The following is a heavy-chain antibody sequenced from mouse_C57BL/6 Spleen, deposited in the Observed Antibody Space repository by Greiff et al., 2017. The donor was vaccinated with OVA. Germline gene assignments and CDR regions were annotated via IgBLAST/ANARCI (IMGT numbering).Heavy chain of an antibody. V-gene: IGHV5-4*03. CDR2: ISDGGSYT. CDR3: AKAHYGNYDSGPLAYYDY. J-gene: IGHJ2*01. CDR1: GFTFSSYA. Sequence: EVKLTESGGGLVKPGGSLKLSCAASGFTFSSYAMSWVRQTPEKRLEWVATISDGGSYTYYPDNVKGRFTISRDNAKNNLYLQMRHLKSEATAMYYCAKAHYGNYDSGPLAYYDYWGQGTALAVSS. D-gene: IGHD2-1*01.